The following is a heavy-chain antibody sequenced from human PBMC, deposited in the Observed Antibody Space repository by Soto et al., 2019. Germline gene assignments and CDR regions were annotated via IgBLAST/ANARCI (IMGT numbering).Heavy chain of an antibody. Sequence: QVQLQESGPGLVKPSQTLSLTCSVSGESINNGAYFWSWIRQHPGKGLEWIGYVHASGSTYYNPSLRGRVDMSIDTSKKQFYLNLKSVTAADTAVFFCARGFVEAGMAFGYWGPGALVTVSS. J-gene: IGHJ4*02. CDR3: ARGFVEAGMAFGY. D-gene: IGHD3-3*01. V-gene: IGHV4-31*03. CDR2: VHASGST. CDR1: GESINNGAYF.